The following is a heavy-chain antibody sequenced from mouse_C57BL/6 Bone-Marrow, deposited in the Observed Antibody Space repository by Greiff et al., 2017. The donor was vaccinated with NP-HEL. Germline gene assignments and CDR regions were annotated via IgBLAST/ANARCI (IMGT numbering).Heavy chain of an antibody. Sequence: VKLQQPGAELVMPGASVKLSCKASGYTFTSYWMHWVKQRPGQGLEWIGEIDPSDSYTNYHQKFKGKSTLTVDKSSSTAYMQLSSLTSEDSAVYYCGIYYGNPWGQGTTLTVSS. CDR3: GIYYGNP. J-gene: IGHJ2*01. CDR1: GYTFTSYW. D-gene: IGHD2-1*01. CDR2: IDPSDSYT. V-gene: IGHV1-69*01.